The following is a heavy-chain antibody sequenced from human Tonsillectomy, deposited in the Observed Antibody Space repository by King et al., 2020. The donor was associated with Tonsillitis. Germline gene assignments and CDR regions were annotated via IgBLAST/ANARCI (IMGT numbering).Heavy chain of an antibody. CDR1: GFNVSSNY. CDR3: ARGRYSPFYFDY. V-gene: IGHV3-53*01. Sequence: VQLVESGGGLIQPGGSLRLSCAASGFNVSSNYMTWVRQAAEKGLEWVSITYSSFDTYYADSVKGRFTISRDSSKNTLYLQMNNLRAEDTAVYYCARGRYSPFYFDYWGQGALFSVSS. CDR2: TYSSFDT. D-gene: IGHD6-13*01. J-gene: IGHJ4*02.